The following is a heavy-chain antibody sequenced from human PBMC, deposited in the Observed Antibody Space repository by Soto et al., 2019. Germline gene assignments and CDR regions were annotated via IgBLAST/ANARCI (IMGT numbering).Heavy chain of an antibody. Sequence: EVQLLESGGGFVQPGESLRLSCAASGFTFSLSAMSWVRQAPGRGLDWVSSLSGGGSTTDYADSVKGLYTISRDNSKNTVHLQMNNLRAEDTAVYYCAKGPEYDILTGCDYWGQGALVTVSS. CDR2: LSGGGSTT. CDR3: AKGPEYDILTGCDY. V-gene: IGHV3-23*01. D-gene: IGHD3-9*01. J-gene: IGHJ4*02. CDR1: GFTFSLSA.